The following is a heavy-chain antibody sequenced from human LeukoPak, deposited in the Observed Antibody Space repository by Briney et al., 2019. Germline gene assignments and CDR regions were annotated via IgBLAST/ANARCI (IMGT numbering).Heavy chain of an antibody. CDR3: ARTLLWFGELNAFDI. Sequence: SETLSLTCTVSGGSISSYYWSRIRQPAGKGLEWIGRIYTSGSNNYNPSLKSRVTMSVDTTKNQFSLKLSSVTAADTAVYYCARTLLWFGELNAFDIWGQGTMVTVSS. D-gene: IGHD3-10*01. CDR1: GGSISSYY. J-gene: IGHJ3*02. V-gene: IGHV4-4*07. CDR2: IYTSGSN.